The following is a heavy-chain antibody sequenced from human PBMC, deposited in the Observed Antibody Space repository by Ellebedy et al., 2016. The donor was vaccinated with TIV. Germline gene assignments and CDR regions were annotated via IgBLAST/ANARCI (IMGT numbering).Heavy chain of an antibody. D-gene: IGHD2-2*01. CDR1: GYTFTSYY. V-gene: IGHV1-2*02. CDR2: INPNSGGT. J-gene: IGHJ4*02. Sequence: ASVKVSCXASGYTFTSYYMHWVRQAPGQGLEWMGWINPNSGGTNYAQKFQGRVTMTRDTSISTAYMELRSLRSDDTAVYYCARQDQLLSTFDYWGQGTLVTVSS. CDR3: ARQDQLLSTFDY.